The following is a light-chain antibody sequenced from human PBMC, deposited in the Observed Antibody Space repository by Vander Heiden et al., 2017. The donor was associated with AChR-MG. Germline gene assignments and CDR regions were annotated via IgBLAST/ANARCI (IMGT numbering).Light chain of an antibody. CDR1: QDISNY. J-gene: IGKJ4*01. V-gene: IGKV1-33*01. CDR3: QQYDNLPLT. CDR2: DAS. Sequence: DIQRTHSPSSLSASVGDRVTITCQASQDISNYLNWYQQKPGKAPKLLIYDASNLETGVPSRFSGSGSGTDFTFTISSLQPEDIATYYCQQYDNLPLTFGEGTKVEIK.